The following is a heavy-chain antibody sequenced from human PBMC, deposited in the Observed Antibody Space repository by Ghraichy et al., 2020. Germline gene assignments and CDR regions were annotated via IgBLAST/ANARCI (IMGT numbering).Heavy chain of an antibody. V-gene: IGHV3-11*01. CDR2: SSISGATV. D-gene: IGHD3-3*01. CDR1: GFTVSDYF. Sequence: GESLNISCAVSGFTVSDYFMTWIRQAPGKGLEWVSYSSISGATVNYADSVKGRFTISRDNAKNSLFLQMNSLRAEDTAVYYCARSYDFWSGFYGLWGQGTLVTVSS. J-gene: IGHJ4*02. CDR3: ARSYDFWSGFYGL.